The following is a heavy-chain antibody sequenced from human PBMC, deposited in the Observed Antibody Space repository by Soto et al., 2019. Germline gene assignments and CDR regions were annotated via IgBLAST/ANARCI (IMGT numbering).Heavy chain of an antibody. Sequence: GGSLRLSCTASGFTFNRHAMTWVRQAPGKGLEWVSGLSDSGGSIYYADSVKGRFTISRDNSMNTLYLQMNTLRAEDTAVYYCAKVSSAWYAGFFDLWGQGTTVTVSS. D-gene: IGHD2-8*01. CDR2: LSDSGGSI. V-gene: IGHV3-23*01. CDR1: GFTFNRHA. CDR3: AKVSSAWYAGFFDL. J-gene: IGHJ6*02.